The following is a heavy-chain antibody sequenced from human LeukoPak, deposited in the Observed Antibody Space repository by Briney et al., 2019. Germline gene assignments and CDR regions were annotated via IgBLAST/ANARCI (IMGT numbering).Heavy chain of an antibody. D-gene: IGHD4-11*01. J-gene: IGHJ4*02. CDR3: ARVGYDYSNYVPLDY. V-gene: IGHV4-39*07. CDR1: GGSISSSSYY. Sequence: PSETLSLTCTVSGGSISSSSYYWGWIRQPPGKGLEWIGSIYYSGSTYYNPSLKSRVTISVDTSKNRFSLKLSSVTAADTAVYYCARVGYDYSNYVPLDYWGQGTLVTVSS. CDR2: IYYSGST.